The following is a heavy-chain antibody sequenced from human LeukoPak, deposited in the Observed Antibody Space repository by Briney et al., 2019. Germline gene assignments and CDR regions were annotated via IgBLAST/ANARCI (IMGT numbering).Heavy chain of an antibody. J-gene: IGHJ4*02. Sequence: KPSETLSLTCTVSGDSISRTNFYWGWIRQPPGKGLEWIGSIYYSGTTNYNPSLKSRVTISVATSKNQFSLKLSSVTAADTAVYYCARRSSDWFDYWGQGTLVTVSS. CDR1: GDSISRTNFY. V-gene: IGHV4-39*07. CDR3: ARRSSDWFDY. CDR2: IYYSGTT. D-gene: IGHD6-19*01.